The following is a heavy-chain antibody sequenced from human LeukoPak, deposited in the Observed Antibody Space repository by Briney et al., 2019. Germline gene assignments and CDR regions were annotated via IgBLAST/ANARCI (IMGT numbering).Heavy chain of an antibody. CDR3: ARGGTLGYCSGGSCPFDY. CDR1: GGSISSYY. V-gene: IGHV4-59*01. J-gene: IGHJ4*02. Sequence: SETLSLTCTVSGGSISSYYWSWIRQPPGKGLEWIGYFYYSGSTNYNPSLKSRVTISVDTSKNQFSLKLSSVTAADTAVYYCARGGTLGYCSGGSCPFDYWGQGTLVTVSS. CDR2: FYYSGST. D-gene: IGHD2-15*01.